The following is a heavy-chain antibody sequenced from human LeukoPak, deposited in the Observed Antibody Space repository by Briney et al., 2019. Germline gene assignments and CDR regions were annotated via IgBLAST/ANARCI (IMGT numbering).Heavy chain of an antibody. CDR3: AHRHMMPHFDY. Sequence: SGPTLVKPTQTLTLTCTFSGFSLSTSGVGVGWIRQPPGKALEWLALIYWNDDKRYSPSLKSRLTITKDTSKNQVVLTMTNLDAVDTATYYWAHRHMMPHFDYWGQRTLVTVSS. J-gene: IGHJ4*02. V-gene: IGHV2-5*01. CDR2: IYWNDDK. D-gene: IGHD3-16*01. CDR1: GFSLSTSGVG.